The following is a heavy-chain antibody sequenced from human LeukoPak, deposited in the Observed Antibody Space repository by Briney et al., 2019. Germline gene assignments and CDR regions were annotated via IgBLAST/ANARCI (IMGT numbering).Heavy chain of an antibody. CDR1: GFTFSSYA. CDR3: AKSQLRYFDWSDY. Sequence: GGSLRLSCAASGFTFSSYAMSWVRQAPGTGLEWVSAISGSGGSTYYADSVKGRFTISRDNSKNTLYLQMNSLRAEDTAVYYCAKSQLRYFDWSDYWGQGTLVTVSS. J-gene: IGHJ4*02. CDR2: ISGSGGST. D-gene: IGHD3-9*01. V-gene: IGHV3-23*01.